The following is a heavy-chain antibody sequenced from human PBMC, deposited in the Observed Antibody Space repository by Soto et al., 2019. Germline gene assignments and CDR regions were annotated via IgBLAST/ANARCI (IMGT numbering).Heavy chain of an antibody. J-gene: IGHJ6*02. V-gene: IGHV3-48*02. CDR3: ARGHSSLYSYYYYYGMDV. D-gene: IGHD6-13*01. CDR2: ISSSSSTI. Sequence: EVQLVESGGGLVQPGGSLRLSCAASGFTFSSYSMNWVRQAPGKGLEWVSYISSSSSTIYYADSVKGRFTISRDNAKNSLYLQMNSLRDEDTAVYYCARGHSSLYSYYYYYGMDVWGQGTTVTVSS. CDR1: GFTFSSYS.